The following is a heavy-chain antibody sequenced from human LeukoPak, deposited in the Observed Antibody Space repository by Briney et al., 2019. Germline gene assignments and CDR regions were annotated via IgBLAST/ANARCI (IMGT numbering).Heavy chain of an antibody. Sequence: PGGSLRLSCAASGFTFSSYAMHWVRQAPGKGLEWVAVISYDGSNKYYADSVKGRFTISRDNSKNTLYLQMNSLRAEDTAVYYCARVAKGMLYYFDNWGQGTLVTVSS. D-gene: IGHD3-10*01. J-gene: IGHJ4*02. CDR3: ARVAKGMLYYFDN. CDR2: ISYDGSNK. CDR1: GFTFSSYA. V-gene: IGHV3-30-3*01.